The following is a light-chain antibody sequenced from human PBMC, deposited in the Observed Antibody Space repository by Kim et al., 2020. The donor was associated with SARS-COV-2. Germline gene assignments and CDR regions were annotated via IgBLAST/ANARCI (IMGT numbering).Light chain of an antibody. CDR1: SSNIGGNT. J-gene: IGLJ3*02. Sequence: ELTQPPSASGTPGQRVTMSCTGSSSNIGGNTVTWYQQFPATAPKVVISRNDERPSGVSDRFSGSKSGTSASLAISGLQSEDEADYYCAAWDDRLKGVVFGGGTQLTVL. CDR3: AAWDDRLKGVV. CDR2: RND. V-gene: IGLV1-44*01.